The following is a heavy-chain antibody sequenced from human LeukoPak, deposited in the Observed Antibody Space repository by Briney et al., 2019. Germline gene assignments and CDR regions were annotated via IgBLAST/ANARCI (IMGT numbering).Heavy chain of an antibody. Sequence: GGSLRRSCAASGFTVSSNYMSWVRQAPGKGLEWVSVIYSSGPTYYADSVKGRFTISRDNSKNTLYLQMNSLRAEDTAVYYCAKDLGIIGTTHAFDIRGQGTVVTVSS. V-gene: IGHV3-53*01. J-gene: IGHJ3*02. CDR3: AKDLGIIGTTHAFDI. CDR1: GFTVSSNY. CDR2: IYSSGPT. D-gene: IGHD1-14*01.